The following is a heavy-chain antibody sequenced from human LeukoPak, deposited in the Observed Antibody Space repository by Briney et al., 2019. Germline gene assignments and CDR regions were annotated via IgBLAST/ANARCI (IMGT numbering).Heavy chain of an antibody. V-gene: IGHV1-18*01. CDR3: AREMSYYNSGTHYNSFDY. Sequence: ASVKVSCKASGYTFTSYGISWVRQAPGQGLEWMGWISAYNGNTNYAQKLQGRVTMTTDTSTSTAYMELRSLRSDDTAVYYCAREMSYYNSGTHYNSFDYWGQGTLVTVSS. CDR1: GYTFTSYG. CDR2: ISAYNGNT. D-gene: IGHD3-10*01. J-gene: IGHJ4*02.